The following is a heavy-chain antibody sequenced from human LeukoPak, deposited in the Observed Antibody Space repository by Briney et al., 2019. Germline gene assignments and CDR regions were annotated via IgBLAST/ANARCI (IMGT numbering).Heavy chain of an antibody. D-gene: IGHD6-13*01. Sequence: SETLSLTCTVSGGSISSYYWSWIRQPPGKGLEWIGYIYYSGSPNYHPSLKSRVTISVDTSKNQFSLKLSSVTAADTAVYYCARTSSWYYGDYYYYYGMDVWGQGTTVTVSS. CDR3: ARTSSWYYGDYYYYYGMDV. CDR1: GGSISSYY. V-gene: IGHV4-59*08. J-gene: IGHJ6*02. CDR2: IYYSGSP.